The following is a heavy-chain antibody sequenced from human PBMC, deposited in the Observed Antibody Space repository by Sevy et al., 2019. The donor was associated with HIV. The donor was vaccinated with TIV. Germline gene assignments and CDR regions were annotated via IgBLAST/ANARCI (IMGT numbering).Heavy chain of an antibody. CDR2: IRYDGSNK. D-gene: IGHD2-8*02. Sequence: GGSLRLSCAASGFTLSSYGMHWVRQAPGKGLEWVAVIRYDGSNKYYADSVKGRFTISRDNSKNTVYLQMNSLRAEDTAVYYCARDRKVLLVVYAIPFDVFDIWGQGTMVTVSS. CDR1: GFTLSSYG. J-gene: IGHJ3*02. V-gene: IGHV3-30*02. CDR3: ARDRKVLLVVYAIPFDVFDI.